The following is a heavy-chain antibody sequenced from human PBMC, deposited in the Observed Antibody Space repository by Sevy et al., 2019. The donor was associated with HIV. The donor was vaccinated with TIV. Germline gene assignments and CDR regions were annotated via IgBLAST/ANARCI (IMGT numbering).Heavy chain of an antibody. CDR1: GFTFSSYA. CDR3: ARDPASFTYYYDSSGYSDYYGMVV. CDR2: ISYDGSNK. Sequence: GGSLRLSCAASGFTFSSYAMHWVRQAPGKGLEWVAVISYDGSNKYYADSVKGRFTISRDNSKNTLYLQMNSLRAEDTAVYYCARDPASFTYYYDSSGYSDYYGMVVWGQGTTVTVSS. D-gene: IGHD3-22*01. J-gene: IGHJ6*02. V-gene: IGHV3-30-3*01.